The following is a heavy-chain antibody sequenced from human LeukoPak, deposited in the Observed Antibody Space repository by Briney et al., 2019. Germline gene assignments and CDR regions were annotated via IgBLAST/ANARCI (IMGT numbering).Heavy chain of an antibody. CDR2: IYYSGST. Sequence: PSETLSLTCTVSGGSISSSSYYWGWIRQPPGKGLEWIGSIYYSGSTYYNPSLKSRVTISVDTSKNQFSLKLSSVTAADTAVYYCARGIQLWLSYDYWGQGTLVTVSS. CDR1: GGSISSSSYY. CDR3: ARGIQLWLSYDY. V-gene: IGHV4-39*07. J-gene: IGHJ4*02. D-gene: IGHD5-18*01.